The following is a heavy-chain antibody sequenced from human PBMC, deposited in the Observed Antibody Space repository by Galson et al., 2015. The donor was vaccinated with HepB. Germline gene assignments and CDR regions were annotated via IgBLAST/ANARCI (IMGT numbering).Heavy chain of an antibody. D-gene: IGHD6-19*01. CDR2: IYSGGST. CDR3: ASRSGWYGRNYGMDV. Sequence: SLRLSCAASGFTVSSNYMNWVRQAPGKGLEWVSVIYSGGSTDYADSVKGRFTISSDNSKNTLYLQMNSLRAEDTAVYYCASRSGWYGRNYGMDVWGRGTTVTVSS. CDR1: GFTVSSNY. V-gene: IGHV3-66*01. J-gene: IGHJ6*02.